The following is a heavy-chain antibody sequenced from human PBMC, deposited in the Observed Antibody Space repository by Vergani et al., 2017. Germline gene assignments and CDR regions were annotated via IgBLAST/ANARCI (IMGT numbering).Heavy chain of an antibody. J-gene: IGHJ4*02. CDR1: GFTFTNYA. V-gene: IGHV3-23*04. Sequence: EVQLVESGGGLVQPGGSLRLSCATSGFTFTNYAMSWVRQTPGKGLEWISAIDDGGASTYYADSVKGRFTISRDNSNNTLYLQMHSLRAEDTAIYYCAKDSDDYVWGSYRIYGSFDYWGLGTLVTVSS. CDR3: AKDSDDYVWGSYRIYGSFDY. D-gene: IGHD3-16*02. CDR2: IDDGGAST.